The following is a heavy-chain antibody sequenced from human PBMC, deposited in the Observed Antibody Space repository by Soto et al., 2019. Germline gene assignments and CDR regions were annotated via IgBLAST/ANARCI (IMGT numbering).Heavy chain of an antibody. CDR1: GGSFSGYY. CDR3: ARAKITMVRGVIKGNWFDP. D-gene: IGHD3-10*01. J-gene: IGHJ5*02. Sequence: QVQLQQWGAGLLKPSETLSLTCAVYGGSFSGYYWSWIRQPPGKGLEWIGEINHSGSTNYNPSLKRLVTVSVDTSKNQFSLTLSSVAAADTAVYYCARAKITMVRGVIKGNWFDPWGQGTLVTVSS. CDR2: INHSGST. V-gene: IGHV4-34*01.